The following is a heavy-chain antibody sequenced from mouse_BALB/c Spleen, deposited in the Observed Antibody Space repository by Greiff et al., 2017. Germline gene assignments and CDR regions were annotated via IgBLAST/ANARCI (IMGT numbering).Heavy chain of an antibody. CDR2: IDPFNGGT. CDR1: GYSFTSYY. Sequence: EVQLQQSGPELMKPGASVKISCKASGYSFTSYYMHWVKQSHGKSLEWIGYIDPFNGGTSYNQKFKGKATLTVDKSSSTAYMHLRSLTSEDSAVYYCARERNGRVFAYWGQGTLVTVSA. CDR3: ARERNGRVFAY. J-gene: IGHJ3*01. V-gene: IGHV1-31*01.